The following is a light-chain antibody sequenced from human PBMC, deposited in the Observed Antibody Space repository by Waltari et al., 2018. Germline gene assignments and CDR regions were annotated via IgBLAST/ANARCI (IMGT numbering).Light chain of an antibody. CDR3: QQYNNWPWT. Sequence: EIVMTQSPATLSVSPGERATLSCRASQSVSSNLAWYQQKPGQAPRLLIYCASTRSTGIPARFSGSGSGTEFTLTISSMQSEDFAVYYCQQYNNWPWTFGQGTKLEIK. CDR2: CAS. J-gene: IGKJ2*01. CDR1: QSVSSN. V-gene: IGKV3-15*01.